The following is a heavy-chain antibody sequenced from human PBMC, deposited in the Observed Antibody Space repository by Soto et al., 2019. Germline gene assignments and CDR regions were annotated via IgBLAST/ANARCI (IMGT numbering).Heavy chain of an antibody. CDR1: GYTFTSYA. Sequence: QVQLVQSGAEVKKPGASVKVSCKASGYTFTSYAMHWVRQAPGQRLEWMGWINAGNGNTKYSQKFQGRVTITRDTSASTAYMELSSLRSEDTAVYYCARVTWGSWYFDLWGRGTLVTVSS. D-gene: IGHD7-27*01. J-gene: IGHJ2*01. CDR2: INAGNGNT. V-gene: IGHV1-3*01. CDR3: ARVTWGSWYFDL.